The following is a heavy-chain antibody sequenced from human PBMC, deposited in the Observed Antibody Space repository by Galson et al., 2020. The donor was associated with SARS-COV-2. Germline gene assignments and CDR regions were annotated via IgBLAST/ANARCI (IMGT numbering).Heavy chain of an antibody. CDR1: GFTVSNNY. V-gene: IGHV3-53*04. J-gene: IGHJ4*02. CDR2: IYTGGPT. Sequence: GESLKNSCAASGFTVSNNYISWVRQAPGKGLEWVSIIYTGGPTYYADSVRGRFTISRHNAENTVYLQINSLTTDDTAVYYCARGEWLGGPFDFWGQGTLVTVSS. CDR3: ARGEWLGGPFDF. D-gene: IGHD6-19*01.